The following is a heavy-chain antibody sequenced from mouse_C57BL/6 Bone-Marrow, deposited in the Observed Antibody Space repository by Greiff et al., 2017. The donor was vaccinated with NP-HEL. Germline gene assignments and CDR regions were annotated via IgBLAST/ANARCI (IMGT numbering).Heavy chain of an antibody. CDR2: IYPRDGST. CDR3: ARDRGFGFITTVVNYAMDY. CDR1: GYTFTDHT. Sequence: QVQLKQSDAELVKPGASVKISCKVSGYTFTDHTIHWMKQRPEQGLEWIGYIYPRDGSTKYNEKFKGKATLTADKSSSTAYMQLNSLTSEDSAVYFCARDRGFGFITTVVNYAMDYWGQGTSVTVSS. D-gene: IGHD1-1*01. J-gene: IGHJ4*01. V-gene: IGHV1-78*01.